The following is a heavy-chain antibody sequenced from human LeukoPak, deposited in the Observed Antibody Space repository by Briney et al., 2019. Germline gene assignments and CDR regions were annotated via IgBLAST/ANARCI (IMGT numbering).Heavy chain of an antibody. V-gene: IGHV4-59*08. J-gene: IGHJ4*02. CDR1: GLCINSYY. CDR3: ARLKSISCLTNREFTTRHVDY. D-gene: IGHD3-10*01. CDR2: IYYSGST. Sequence: SETLSLTRTVSGLCINSYYLSWIRQPPGKGLEWIGYIYYSGSTNYNPSLKSRVTISVDTSKNQFPLKLSSVTAADTAVYYCARLKSISCLTNREFTTRHVDYWGQGTLVTVSS.